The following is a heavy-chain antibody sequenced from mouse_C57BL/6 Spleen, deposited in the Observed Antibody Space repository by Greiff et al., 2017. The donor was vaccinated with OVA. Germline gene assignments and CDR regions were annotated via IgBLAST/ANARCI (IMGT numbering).Heavy chain of an antibody. J-gene: IGHJ3*01. Sequence: EVQLQQSGPELVKPGASVKISCKASGYTFTDYYMNWVKQSHGKSLEWIGDINPNNGGTSYNQKFKGKATLTVDKSSSTAYMELRSLTSEDSAVYYCARWDYYGSSYDWFAYWGQGTLVTVSA. CDR2: INPNNGGT. CDR3: ARWDYYGSSYDWFAY. D-gene: IGHD1-1*01. V-gene: IGHV1-26*01. CDR1: GYTFTDYY.